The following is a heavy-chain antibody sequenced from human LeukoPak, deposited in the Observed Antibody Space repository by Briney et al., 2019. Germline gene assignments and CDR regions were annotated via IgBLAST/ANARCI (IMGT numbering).Heavy chain of an antibody. CDR2: ISYDGSNK. D-gene: IGHD4-17*01. Sequence: GGSLRLSCAASGFTFSSYAMHWVRQAPGKGLEWVAVISYDGSNKYYADSVKGRFTISRDNAKNSLYLQMNSLRAEDTALYYCAKDMSGDYVADYFDYWGQGTLVTVSS. J-gene: IGHJ4*02. V-gene: IGHV3-30-3*01. CDR1: GFTFSSYA. CDR3: AKDMSGDYVADYFDY.